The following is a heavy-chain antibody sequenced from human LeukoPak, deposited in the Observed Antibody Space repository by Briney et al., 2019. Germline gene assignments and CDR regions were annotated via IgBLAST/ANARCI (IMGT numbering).Heavy chain of an antibody. D-gene: IGHD3-22*01. CDR3: ASEYYYDSSGYGPLFDY. Sequence: ASVKVSCKASGYTFTSYYMHWVRQAPGQGLEWMGGIIPIFGTANYAQKFQGRVTITTDESTSTAYMELSSLRSEDTAVYYCASEYYYDSSGYGPLFDYWGQGTLVTVSS. J-gene: IGHJ4*02. CDR1: GYTFTSYY. CDR2: IIPIFGTA. V-gene: IGHV1-69*05.